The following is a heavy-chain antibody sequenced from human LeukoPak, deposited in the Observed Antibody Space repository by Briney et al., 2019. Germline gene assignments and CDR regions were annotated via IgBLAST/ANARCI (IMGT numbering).Heavy chain of an antibody. CDR1: GFTFSSYA. J-gene: IGHJ6*03. V-gene: IGHV3-23*01. Sequence: GGSLRLSCAASGFTFSSYAMSWVRQAPGKGLEWVSAISGSGGSTYYADSVKGRFTISRDNSKNTLYLQMNSLRAEDTAVYYCARGGDYCYYMDVWGKGTTVTVSS. CDR3: ARGGDYCYYMDV. CDR2: ISGSGGST.